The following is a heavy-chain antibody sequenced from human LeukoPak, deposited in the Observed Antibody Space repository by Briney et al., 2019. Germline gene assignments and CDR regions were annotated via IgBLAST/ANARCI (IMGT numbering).Heavy chain of an antibody. D-gene: IGHD3-22*01. CDR3: ARDPYYDSSGYDGY. Sequence: GGSLRLSCAASGFTFSSYSMNWVRQAPGEGLEWVSSISSSSSYIYYADSVKGRFTISRDNAKNPLYLQMNSLRAEDTAVYYCARDPYYDSSGYDGYWGQGTLVTVSS. CDR2: ISSSSSYI. CDR1: GFTFSSYS. J-gene: IGHJ4*02. V-gene: IGHV3-21*01.